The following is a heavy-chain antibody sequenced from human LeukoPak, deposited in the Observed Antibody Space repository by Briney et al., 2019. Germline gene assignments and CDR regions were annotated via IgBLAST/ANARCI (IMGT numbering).Heavy chain of an antibody. Sequence: GASVKVSCKATGYTFTNFDINWVRQAIGQGLEWMGWMNPNTGNAGYAQKFQDRVTITWDASISTAYMDLSSLRSEDTAVYYCARVGYSNSYDYWGQGTLVTVSS. CDR1: GYTFTNFD. D-gene: IGHD4-11*01. V-gene: IGHV1-8*03. CDR2: MNPNTGNA. J-gene: IGHJ4*02. CDR3: ARVGYSNSYDY.